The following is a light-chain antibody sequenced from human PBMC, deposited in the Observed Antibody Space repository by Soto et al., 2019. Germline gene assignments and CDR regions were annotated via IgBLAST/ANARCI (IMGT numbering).Light chain of an antibody. Sequence: IVLTQSLAALSLSPGKRATLYCRASQNISSYLIWYQQKPGQAPRLLMYGASNRATGIPDRFSGSGSGTEFTLTISSLQSEDFASYHCQQTYSDISFGGGTKVDIK. J-gene: IGKJ4*01. CDR1: QNISSY. V-gene: IGKV3-11*01. CDR2: GAS. CDR3: QQTYSDIS.